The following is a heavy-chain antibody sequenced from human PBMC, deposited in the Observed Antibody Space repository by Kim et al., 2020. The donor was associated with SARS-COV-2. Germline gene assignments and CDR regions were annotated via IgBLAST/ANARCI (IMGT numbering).Heavy chain of an antibody. V-gene: IGHV3-21*01. Sequence: YADSVKGRFTISRDNAKNSLYRQMNSLRAEDTAVYYCARDPVGANAYFDYGGQGTLVTVSS. J-gene: IGHJ4*02. D-gene: IGHD1-26*01. CDR3: ARDPVGANAYFDY.